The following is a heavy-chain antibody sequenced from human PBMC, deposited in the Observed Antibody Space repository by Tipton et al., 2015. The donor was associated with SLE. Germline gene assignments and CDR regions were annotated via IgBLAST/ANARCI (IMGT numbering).Heavy chain of an antibody. V-gene: IGHV3-53*04. D-gene: IGHD3-16*01. Sequence: VQLEQSGGGLVQPGGSLRLSCAASGFTVSSDYMSWVRQAQGKCLQWVSVIYSVSSTCYADSVKGRFTISRHNSKNTLYLQMNSLTAEDSVVYYCASVGGFLGRWGRGTLGPV. CDR2: IYSVSST. CDR1: GFTVSSDY. J-gene: IGHJ2*01. CDR3: ASVGGFLGR.